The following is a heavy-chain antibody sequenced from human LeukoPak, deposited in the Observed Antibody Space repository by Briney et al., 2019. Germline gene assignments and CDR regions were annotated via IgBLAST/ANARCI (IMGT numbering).Heavy chain of an antibody. CDR1: GYSFTSYW. D-gene: IGHD3-16*02. CDR3: ARHSYDYVWGSYRYYPDY. J-gene: IGHJ4*02. CDR2: IYPGDSDT. Sequence: GESLKISCEGSGYSFTSYWIGWVRQMPGKGLEWMGIIYPGDSDTRYSPSFQGQVTISADKSISTAYLQWSSLKASDTAMYYCARHSYDYVWGSYRYYPDYWGQGTLVTVSS. V-gene: IGHV5-51*01.